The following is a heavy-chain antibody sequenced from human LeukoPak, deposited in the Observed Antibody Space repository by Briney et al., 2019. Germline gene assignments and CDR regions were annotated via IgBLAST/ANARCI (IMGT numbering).Heavy chain of an antibody. J-gene: IGHJ5*02. D-gene: IGHD3-10*01. V-gene: IGHV3-21*01. CDR2: ISASGDVT. Sequence: PGGSLRLSCAASGFTFGSYTMNWVRQAPGKGLEWVSGISASGDVTFHADPVKGRFTISRDNAKNSLYLQMNSLRAEDTAVYYCAREAGGFGAKTNSYAFDPWGQGTLVTVSP. CDR1: GFTFGSYT. CDR3: AREAGGFGAKTNSYAFDP.